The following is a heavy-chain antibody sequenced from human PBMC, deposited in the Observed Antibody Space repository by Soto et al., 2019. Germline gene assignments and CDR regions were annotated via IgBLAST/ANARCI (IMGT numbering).Heavy chain of an antibody. V-gene: IGHV3-48*03. J-gene: IGHJ6*02. CDR2: ISSSGSTI. CDR1: GFTFSSYE. Sequence: GGSLRLSCAASGFTFSSYEMNWVRQAPGKGLEWVSYISSSGSTIYYADSVKGRFTISRDNAKNSLYLQMNSLRAEDTAVYYCERVAAPLHGGMDVWGQGTTVTVSS. CDR3: ERVAAPLHGGMDV.